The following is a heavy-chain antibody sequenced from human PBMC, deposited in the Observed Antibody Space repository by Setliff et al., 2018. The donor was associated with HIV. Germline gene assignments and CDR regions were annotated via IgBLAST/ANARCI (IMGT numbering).Heavy chain of an antibody. CDR2: VNTGNGNT. D-gene: IGHD5-12*01. J-gene: IGHJ5*02. CDR1: GYTFTSYA. Sequence: ASVKVSCKTSGYTFTSYAIHWVRQAPGQRLEWMGWVNTGNGNTKYSQKVQGRVTITRDTSASTAYMELSSLTSKDTAVYYCARGRGYSGYDYSWFDPWGQGTPVTVS. V-gene: IGHV1-3*04. CDR3: ARGRGYSGYDYSWFDP.